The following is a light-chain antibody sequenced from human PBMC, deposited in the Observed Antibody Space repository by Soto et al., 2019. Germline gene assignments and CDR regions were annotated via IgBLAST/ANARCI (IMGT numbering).Light chain of an antibody. V-gene: IGKV1-39*01. CDR2: VAS. CDR1: QGIRND. Sequence: DIQMTQSPSSLSASVGDRVTITCRASQGIRNDLSWYQQKPGEAPKRLVYVASSLDGGVPARFSGSGSGTEFTLTISSLQPEDFATYFCQQSYSTPITFGQGTRLEIK. J-gene: IGKJ5*01. CDR3: QQSYSTPIT.